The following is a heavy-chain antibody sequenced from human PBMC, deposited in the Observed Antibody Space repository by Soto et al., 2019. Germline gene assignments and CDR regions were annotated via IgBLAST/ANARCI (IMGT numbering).Heavy chain of an antibody. Sequence: QLQLQESGPGLVKPSETLSLTCTVPGGSISSSSYYWGWIRQPPGKGLEWIGSIYYSGSTYYNPSLKSRVTISVDTSKNQFSLKLSSVTAADTAVYYCARQSGYCSGGSCYRQTYFQHWGQGTLVTVSS. J-gene: IGHJ1*01. CDR1: GGSISSSSYY. V-gene: IGHV4-39*01. CDR3: ARQSGYCSGGSCYRQTYFQH. CDR2: IYYSGST. D-gene: IGHD2-15*01.